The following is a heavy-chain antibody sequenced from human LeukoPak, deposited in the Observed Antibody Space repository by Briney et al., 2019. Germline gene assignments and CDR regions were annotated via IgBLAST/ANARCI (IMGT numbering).Heavy chain of an antibody. J-gene: IGHJ4*02. D-gene: IGHD7-27*01. CDR2: ISSSNTYI. Sequence: GGSLRLSCAASGFTFSSYSMNWVRQAPGKGLEWVSSISSSNTYIYYAESVKGRFTISRDNAKNSLYLQMNSLRAEDTAEYYCARDPLGRATDYWGQGSLVTVSS. CDR3: ARDPLGRATDY. V-gene: IGHV3-21*01. CDR1: GFTFSSYS.